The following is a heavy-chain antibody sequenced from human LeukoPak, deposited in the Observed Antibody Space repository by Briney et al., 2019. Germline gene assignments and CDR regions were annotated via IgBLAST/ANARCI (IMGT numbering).Heavy chain of an antibody. CDR2: IIPIFGTA. CDR3: ARDRSLMVRGVIQPIDY. D-gene: IGHD3-10*01. Sequence: GASVKVSCKASGGTFSSYAISWVRQAPGQGLEWMGGIIPIFGTANYAQKFQGRVTITADESTSTAYMELGSLRSEDTAVYYCARDRSLMVRGVIQPIDYWGQGTLVTVSS. J-gene: IGHJ4*02. CDR1: GGTFSSYA. V-gene: IGHV1-69*13.